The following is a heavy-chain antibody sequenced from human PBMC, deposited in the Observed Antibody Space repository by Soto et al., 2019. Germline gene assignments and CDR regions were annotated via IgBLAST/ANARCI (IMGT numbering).Heavy chain of an antibody. CDR1: GYTFTSDG. D-gene: IGHD6-19*01. J-gene: IGHJ4*02. V-gene: IGHV1-3*01. CDR3: ARDGAVAGNINFDY. Sequence: QVQLVQSGTEVKKPGASVKVSCKASGYTFTSDGVHWVRQAPGQSLEWMGWSNAGNGNTRYSQKFQGRVTIIRDTSASTAYMELSRLRSEDTAVYYCARDGAVAGNINFDYWGQGTLVTVSS. CDR2: SNAGNGNT.